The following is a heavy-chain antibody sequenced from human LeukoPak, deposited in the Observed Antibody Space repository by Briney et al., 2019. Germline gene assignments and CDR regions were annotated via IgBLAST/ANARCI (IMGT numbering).Heavy chain of an antibody. J-gene: IGHJ4*02. CDR1: GFTFSTYG. CDR3: AKDWGNWGYGYYFDH. CDR2: ASYDGSNK. Sequence: GGSLRLSCAASGFTFSTYGMHWVRQARGKGLEWVAVASYDGSNKYYADSVKGRFTISRDNPKNTLYLQMNSLRAEDTAVYYCAKDWGNWGYGYYFDHWGQGTLVTVSS. V-gene: IGHV3-30*18. D-gene: IGHD7-27*01.